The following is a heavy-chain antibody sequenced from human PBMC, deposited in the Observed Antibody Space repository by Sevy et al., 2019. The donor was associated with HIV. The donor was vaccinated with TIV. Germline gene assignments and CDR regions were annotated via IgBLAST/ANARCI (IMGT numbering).Heavy chain of an antibody. D-gene: IGHD6-19*01. Sequence: GGSLRLSCAISGFTVNDKYIIWVRQAPGKGLEWVSVIFSSGSTYYTDSAKGRFTISRDNSKNTVDLQMNSVRAEDTAVYYCVSLFMSYRSGWSYFDYWGQGTLVTVSS. V-gene: IGHV3-66*02. CDR3: VSLFMSYRSGWSYFDY. J-gene: IGHJ4*02. CDR1: GFTVNDKY. CDR2: IFSSGST.